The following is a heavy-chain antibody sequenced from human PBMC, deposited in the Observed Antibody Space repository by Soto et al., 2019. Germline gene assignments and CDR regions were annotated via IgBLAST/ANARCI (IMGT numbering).Heavy chain of an antibody. J-gene: IGHJ5*02. Sequence: GESLKISCKGSGYSFTSYWIGWVRQMPGKGLEWMGIIYPGDSDTRYSPSFQGQVTISADKSISTAYLQWSSLKASDTAMYYCARPADSGYSSSWQFDPWGQGTLVTVSS. CDR2: IYPGDSDT. V-gene: IGHV5-51*01. CDR3: ARPADSGYSSSWQFDP. D-gene: IGHD6-13*01. CDR1: GYSFTSYW.